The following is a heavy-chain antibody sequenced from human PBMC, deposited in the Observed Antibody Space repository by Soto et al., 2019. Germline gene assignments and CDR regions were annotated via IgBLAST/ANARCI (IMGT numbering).Heavy chain of an antibody. Sequence: GASVKVSCKASGYTFTSYGVSWVRQAPGQGLEWMGWISAYNGDTNYAQKFQGRVTITRDTSASTAYMELSSLRSEDTAVYYCARDQTHSGYSWGQGTLVTVSS. CDR1: GYTFTSYG. V-gene: IGHV1-18*01. D-gene: IGHD5-12*01. J-gene: IGHJ4*02. CDR3: ARDQTHSGYS. CDR2: ISAYNGDT.